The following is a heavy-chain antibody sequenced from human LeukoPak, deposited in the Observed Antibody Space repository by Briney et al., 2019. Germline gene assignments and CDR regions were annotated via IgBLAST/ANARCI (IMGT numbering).Heavy chain of an antibody. D-gene: IGHD6-19*01. J-gene: IGHJ4*02. Sequence: KSSETLSLTCAAYGGSLSGYYWSWIRQPPGKGLEWMGAVNHGGSTNYNPSLKSRVTISVDTSKTQFPLKLSSVTAADTAVYYCAIEVAVAKRGDAFYYWGQGTLVTVSS. V-gene: IGHV4-34*01. CDR2: VNHGGST. CDR3: AIEVAVAKRGDAFYY. CDR1: GGSLSGYY.